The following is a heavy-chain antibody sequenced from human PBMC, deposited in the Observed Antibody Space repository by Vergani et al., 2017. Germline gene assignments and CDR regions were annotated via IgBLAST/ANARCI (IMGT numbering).Heavy chain of an antibody. CDR1: GFTFSSYA. J-gene: IGHJ4*02. CDR3: AILLDYDLLTGLKDY. CDR2: ISYDGSNK. Sequence: QVQLVESGGGVVQPGRSLRLSCAASGFTFSSYAMHWVRQAPGKGLEWVAVISYDGSNKYYADSVKGRFTISRDNSKNTLYLQMNSLSAEDTAVYYCAILLDYDLLTGLKDYWGQGTLVTVSS. D-gene: IGHD3-9*01. V-gene: IGHV3-30-3*01.